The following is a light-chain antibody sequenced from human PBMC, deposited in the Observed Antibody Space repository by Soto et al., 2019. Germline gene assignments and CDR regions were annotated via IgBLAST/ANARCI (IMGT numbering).Light chain of an antibody. CDR1: QSLSND. CDR3: QQYNNWPPIT. Sequence: EIVMTQSPATLSVSPGERATLSCMTSQSLSNDLALAWYQQRPGQAPRLLMYRAFIRATGVPVRFSGSGSGTDFTLTISSLQSEDFAVYYCQQYNNWPPITFGQGTRLEIK. J-gene: IGKJ5*01. CDR2: RAF. V-gene: IGKV3-15*01.